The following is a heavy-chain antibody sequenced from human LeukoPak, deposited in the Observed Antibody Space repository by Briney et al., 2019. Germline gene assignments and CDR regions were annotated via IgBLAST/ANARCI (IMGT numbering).Heavy chain of an antibody. J-gene: IGHJ6*03. CDR3: ARGPDTADYYYYYMGV. D-gene: IGHD5-18*01. V-gene: IGHV1-8*01. Sequence: ASVKVSCKASGYTFTSYDINWVRQATGQGLEWMGWMNPNSGNTGYAQKFQGRATMTRNTSISTAYMELSSLRSEDTAVYYCARGPDTADYYYYYMGVWGKGTTVTISS. CDR1: GYTFTSYD. CDR2: MNPNSGNT.